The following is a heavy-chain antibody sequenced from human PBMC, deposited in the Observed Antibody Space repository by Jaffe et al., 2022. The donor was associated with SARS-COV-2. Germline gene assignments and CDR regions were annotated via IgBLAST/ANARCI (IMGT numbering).Heavy chain of an antibody. Sequence: QVQLVQSGAEVKKPGASVKVSCKASGYTFTGYYMHWVRQAPGQGLEWMGWINPNSGGTNYAQKFQGRVTMTRDTSISTAYMELSRLRSDDTAVYYCARDWGGSYSRGHGFDPWGQGTLVTVSS. CDR1: GYTFTGYY. CDR3: ARDWGGSYSRGHGFDP. J-gene: IGHJ5*02. D-gene: IGHD1-26*01. V-gene: IGHV1-2*02. CDR2: INPNSGGT.